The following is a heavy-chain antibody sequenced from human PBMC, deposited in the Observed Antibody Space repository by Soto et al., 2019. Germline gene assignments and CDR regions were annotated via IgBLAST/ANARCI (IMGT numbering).Heavy chain of an antibody. V-gene: IGHV4-34*01. CDR3: ARARTWNKIYFDY. Sequence: PSETLSLTCAVYGGSFNGYYWSWIRQPPGKGLEWIGEINHSGSTNYNPSLKSRVTISVDTSKNQFSLKLSSVTAADTAVYYCARARTWNKIYFDYWGQGTLVTVSS. D-gene: IGHD1-1*01. J-gene: IGHJ4*02. CDR1: GGSFNGYY. CDR2: INHSGST.